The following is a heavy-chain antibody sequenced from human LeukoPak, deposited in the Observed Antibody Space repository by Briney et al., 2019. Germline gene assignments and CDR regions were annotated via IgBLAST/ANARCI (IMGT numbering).Heavy chain of an antibody. CDR3: ARDSPSYGSGSYYIDY. CDR1: GFTFSSYS. D-gene: IGHD3-10*01. Sequence: GSLRLSCAASGFTFSSYSMNWVRQAPGKGLEWLSYITTSSSTIYYADSVKGRFTFSRDNAKNSLYLQMNSLRDEDTAVYYRARDSPSYGSGSYYIDYWGQGTLVTVSS. V-gene: IGHV3-48*02. J-gene: IGHJ4*02. CDR2: ITTSSSTI.